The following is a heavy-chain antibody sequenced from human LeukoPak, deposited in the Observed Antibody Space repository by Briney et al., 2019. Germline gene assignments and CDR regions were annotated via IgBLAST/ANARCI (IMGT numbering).Heavy chain of an antibody. CDR2: IYYSGST. J-gene: IGHJ4*02. V-gene: IGHV4-39*07. CDR3: ARDRLKWLVHDYFDY. Sequence: SETLSLTCAVSGGSISSSSYYWGWIRQPPGKGLEWIGSIYYSGSTYYNPSLKSRVTISVDTSKNQFSLKLSSVTAADTAVYYCARDRLKWLVHDYFDYWGQGTLVTVSS. CDR1: GGSISSSSYY. D-gene: IGHD6-19*01.